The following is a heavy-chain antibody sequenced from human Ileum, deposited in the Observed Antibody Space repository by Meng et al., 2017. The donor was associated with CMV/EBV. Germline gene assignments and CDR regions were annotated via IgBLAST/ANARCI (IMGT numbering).Heavy chain of an antibody. CDR3: ARKGVGDGFDP. CDR1: GGSITTYY. J-gene: IGHJ5*01. D-gene: IGHD3-16*01. CDR2: ISYSGSS. Sequence: GSLRLSCTVSGGSITTYYWSWIRQPPGKGLEWIAHISYSGSSNYNPSLKSRVTMSLHTSNNQLSLKLTSVTAADTAVYFCARKGVGDGFDPWGQGTLVTVSS. V-gene: IGHV4-59*01.